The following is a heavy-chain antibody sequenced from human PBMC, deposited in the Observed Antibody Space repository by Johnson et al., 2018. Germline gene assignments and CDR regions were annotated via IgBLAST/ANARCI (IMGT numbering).Heavy chain of an antibody. CDR3: ARSRSIVGATSDAFDI. V-gene: IGHV3-48*01. J-gene: IGHJ3*02. CDR2: ISSSSSTI. CDR1: GFTFSSYS. D-gene: IGHD1-26*01. Sequence: VQLVESGGGLVQXGGSXRLXCAASGFTFSSYSMNWVRQAPGKGLEWVSYISSSSSTIYYADSVKGRFTTSREIAKNSLYLQMNSLRAEGTAGYYCARSRSIVGATSDAFDIWGQGTMVTVSS.